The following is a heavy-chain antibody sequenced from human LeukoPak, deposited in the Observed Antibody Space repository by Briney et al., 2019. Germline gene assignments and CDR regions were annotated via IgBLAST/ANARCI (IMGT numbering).Heavy chain of an antibody. Sequence: SETLSLTCTVSGGSISSYYWSWIRQPPGKGLEWIGYIYYSGSTYYNPSLKSRVTISVDTSKNQFSLKLSSVTAADTAVYYCARESGFDSSSWYDYWGQGTLVTVSS. CDR3: ARESGFDSSSWYDY. CDR1: GGSISSYY. V-gene: IGHV4-59*12. J-gene: IGHJ4*02. D-gene: IGHD6-13*01. CDR2: IYYSGST.